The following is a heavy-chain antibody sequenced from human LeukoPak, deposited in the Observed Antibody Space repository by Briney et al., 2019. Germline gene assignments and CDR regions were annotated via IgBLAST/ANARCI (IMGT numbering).Heavy chain of an antibody. Sequence: GGSLRLSCAASGFTFSSYSMNWVRQAPGKGLEWVSYISSSGSTISHADSVQGRFTVSRDNAKNSLYLQMNSLGAEDTAVYYCARVPTTYGMDVWGQGTTVTVSS. V-gene: IGHV3-48*01. CDR3: ARVPTTYGMDV. CDR2: ISSSGSTI. D-gene: IGHD1-1*01. CDR1: GFTFSSYS. J-gene: IGHJ6*02.